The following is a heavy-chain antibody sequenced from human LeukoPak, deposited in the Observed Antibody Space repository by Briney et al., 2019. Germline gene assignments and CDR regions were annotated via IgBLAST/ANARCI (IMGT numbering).Heavy chain of an antibody. CDR2: ISSSSSYI. J-gene: IGHJ4*02. CDR1: GFTFSSYS. Sequence: PGGSLRLSCAASGFTFSSYSMNWVRQAPGKGLEWVSSISSSSSYIYYADSLKGRFTISRDNAKNSLYLQMNSLRAEDTAVYYCAKDSKRWKTYYYASGSYYFDYWGQGTLVTVSS. D-gene: IGHD3-10*01. CDR3: AKDSKRWKTYYYASGSYYFDY. V-gene: IGHV3-21*01.